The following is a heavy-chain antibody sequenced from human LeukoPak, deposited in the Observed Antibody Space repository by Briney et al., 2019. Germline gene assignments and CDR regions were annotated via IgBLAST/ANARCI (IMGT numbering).Heavy chain of an antibody. D-gene: IGHD6-13*01. Sequence: PSETLSLTCTVSGDSISSYYWSWIRQPPGKGLEWIGYIYYTGSTSYNPSLKSRVTISIDTSKNQFSLKLSSVTAADTAVYYCAREVVAAAEVDYWGQGTLVTVSS. CDR3: AREVVAAAEVDY. CDR2: IYYTGST. V-gene: IGHV4-4*08. J-gene: IGHJ4*02. CDR1: GDSISSYY.